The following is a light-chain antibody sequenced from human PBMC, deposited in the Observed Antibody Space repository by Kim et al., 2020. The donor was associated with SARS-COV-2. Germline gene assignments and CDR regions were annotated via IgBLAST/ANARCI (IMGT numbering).Light chain of an antibody. CDR3: QAWDSDNMV. V-gene: IGLV3-1*01. CDR2: QDT. Sequence: VSPGQPPRIPSPRNNFVINYTSWYQPSPGQSPVLVIYQDTKRPSGIPERFSGSNSGTTATLTISGTQVMDEADYYCQAWDSDNMVFGGGTQLTVL. CDR1: NFVINY. J-gene: IGLJ2*01.